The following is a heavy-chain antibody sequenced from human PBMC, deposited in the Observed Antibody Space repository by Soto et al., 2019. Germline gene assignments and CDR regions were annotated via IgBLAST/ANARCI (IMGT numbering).Heavy chain of an antibody. V-gene: IGHV4-59*01. J-gene: IGHJ4*02. Sequence: PSETLSLTCTVSGGSIISYYWSWIRQPPGKGLEWIGYIYYSGSTNYNPSLKSRVTISVDTSKNQFSLKLSSVTAADTAVYYCARGRTTTVTTLAYFDYWGQGTLVTVSS. CDR3: ARGRTTTVTTLAYFDY. D-gene: IGHD4-17*01. CDR2: IYYSGST. CDR1: GGSIISYY.